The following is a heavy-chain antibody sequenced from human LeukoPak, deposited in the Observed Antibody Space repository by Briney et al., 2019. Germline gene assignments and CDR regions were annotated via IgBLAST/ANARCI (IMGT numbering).Heavy chain of an antibody. J-gene: IGHJ4*02. CDR2: TSGSGGST. CDR1: GSTFSSYA. Sequence: GGSLRLSCAASGSTFSSYAMSWVRQAPGKGLEWVSGTSGSGGSTYYADSVKGRFTISRDNSKNTLFLQVNSLRAEDTAVYYCAKGRGYGSTAFEYWGQGTLVTVSS. CDR3: AKGRGYGSTAFEY. V-gene: IGHV3-23*01. D-gene: IGHD3-10*01.